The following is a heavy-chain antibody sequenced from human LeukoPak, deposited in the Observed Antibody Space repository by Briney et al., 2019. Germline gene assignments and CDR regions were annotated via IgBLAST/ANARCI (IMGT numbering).Heavy chain of an antibody. CDR1: GFTFSNYW. V-gene: IGHV3-74*01. CDR2: INSDGIRT. J-gene: IGHJ2*01. Sequence: GGSLRLSCAASGFTFSNYWMHWVRQAPGQGLVWVSRINSDGIRTNYADSVKGRFTISRDNAENTLYLQMNSLRAEDTAVYYCARGGYGAYYFDLWGRGTLVTVSS. CDR3: ARGGYGAYYFDL. D-gene: IGHD4-17*01.